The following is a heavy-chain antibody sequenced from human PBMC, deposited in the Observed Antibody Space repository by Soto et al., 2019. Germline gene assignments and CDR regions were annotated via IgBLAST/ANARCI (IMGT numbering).Heavy chain of an antibody. J-gene: IGHJ4*02. D-gene: IGHD2-2*01. V-gene: IGHV4-4*02. CDR1: GGSISSSNW. CDR3: SREKHRLPAVYDH. CDR2: IYHSGST. Sequence: SETLSLTCAVSGGSISSSNWWSWVRQPPGKGLEWIGEIYHSGSTNYNPSLKSRVTISVDKSKNQFSLKLSSVTAADTAVYYFSREKHRLPAVYDHWGQRTRVTLSS.